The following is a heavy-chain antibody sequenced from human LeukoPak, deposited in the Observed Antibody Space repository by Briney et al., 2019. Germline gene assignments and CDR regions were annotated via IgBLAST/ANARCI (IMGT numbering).Heavy chain of an antibody. D-gene: IGHD3-22*01. CDR2: IYTSGT. Sequence: NPSETLSLTCTVSGDSINSYYWSWIRQPAGKGLEWIGRIYTSGTDYNPSLKSRVTMSVDTSKNQFPLKLSSVTAADTAVYYCARAGTDGYSHFDYWGQGTLVTVSS. CDR1: GDSINSYY. V-gene: IGHV4-4*07. CDR3: ARAGTDGYSHFDY. J-gene: IGHJ4*02.